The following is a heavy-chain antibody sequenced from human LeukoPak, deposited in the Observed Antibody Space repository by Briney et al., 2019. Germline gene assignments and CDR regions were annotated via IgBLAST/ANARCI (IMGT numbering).Heavy chain of an antibody. CDR3: AKDGGIGSYQGGGMDV. V-gene: IGHV3-30*18. J-gene: IGHJ6*02. CDR1: GFTFRSYG. Sequence: PGRSLRLSCAASGFTFRSYGIHWVRQAPGKGLEWVAVISFDGSNKYYADSVKGRVTISRDNSKNMVYLLLNSLRIEDTALYYCAKDGGIGSYQGGGMDVWGQGTTVTVSS. CDR2: ISFDGSNK. D-gene: IGHD1-26*01.